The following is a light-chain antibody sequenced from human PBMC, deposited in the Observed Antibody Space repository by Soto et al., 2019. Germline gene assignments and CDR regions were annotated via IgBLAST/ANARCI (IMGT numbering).Light chain of an antibody. CDR3: QQYKNWPL. V-gene: IGKV3D-15*01. Sequence: EIVLTQSPCTPCVTPGAGATLSGRSIQSVSSNLAWYQLKIGQGPRLLTYGASSRATGIPARFSCSGFGREFTLTISSLQSEDFAVYYCQQYKNWPLFGQGTRLEIK. CDR1: QSVSSN. CDR2: GAS. J-gene: IGKJ5*01.